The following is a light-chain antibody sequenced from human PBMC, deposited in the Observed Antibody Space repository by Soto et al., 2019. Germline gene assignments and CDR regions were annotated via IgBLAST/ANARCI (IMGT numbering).Light chain of an antibody. J-gene: IGKJ2*01. V-gene: IGKV1-9*01. CDR2: ASS. CDR1: QAISDS. CDR3: QQFKSYPYT. Sequence: IQLTQSPSSLSASVGDRVTITCRASQAISDSLVWYQQNPGQAPKLLIYASSTLQSGVPSRFSGSGSGTDFTLTISSLHPADFATYYCQQFKSYPYTFGQGTKLEI.